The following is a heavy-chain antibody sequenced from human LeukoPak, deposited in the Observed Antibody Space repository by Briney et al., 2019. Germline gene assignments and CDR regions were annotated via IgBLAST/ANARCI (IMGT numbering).Heavy chain of an antibody. J-gene: IGHJ5*02. Sequence: SETLSLTCAVSGYSISSGYYWGWIRQPPGKGLEWIGSIYHSGSTYHNPSLKSRVTISVDTSKNQFSLKLSSVTAADTAVYYCARHLGYCSGGSCYSDPWFDPWGQGTLVTVSS. CDR3: ARHLGYCSGGSCYSDPWFDP. CDR2: IYHSGST. D-gene: IGHD2-15*01. V-gene: IGHV4-38-2*01. CDR1: GYSISSGYY.